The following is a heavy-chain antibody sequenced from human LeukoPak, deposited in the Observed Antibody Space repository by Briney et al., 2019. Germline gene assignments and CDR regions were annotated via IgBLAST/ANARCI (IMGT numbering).Heavy chain of an antibody. CDR2: VSYDGSNK. Sequence: PGGSLRLSCAASGFTFSSYGMHWVRQAPGKGLEWVAVVSYDGSNKYYADSVKGRFTISRDNSKNTLYLQMNSLRAEDTAVYYCAKESYDSSGYYYFDYWGQGTLVTVSS. CDR1: GFTFSSYG. J-gene: IGHJ4*02. CDR3: AKESYDSSGYYYFDY. V-gene: IGHV3-30*18. D-gene: IGHD3-22*01.